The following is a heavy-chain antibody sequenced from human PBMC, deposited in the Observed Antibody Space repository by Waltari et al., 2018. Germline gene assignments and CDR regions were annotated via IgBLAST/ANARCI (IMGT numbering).Heavy chain of an antibody. CDR1: GFTFSSYA. J-gene: IGHJ4*02. CDR2: SSGSGGST. V-gene: IGHV3-23*01. Sequence: EVQLLESGGGLVQPGGSLRLSCAASGFTFSSYAMSWVRQAPGKGLEWVSASSGSGGSTYYAASVKGRFTISRDKSKNTLYLQMNSLRAEDTAVYYCATKPAAAGSQVYYWGQGTLVTVSS. CDR3: ATKPAAAGSQVYY. D-gene: IGHD6-13*01.